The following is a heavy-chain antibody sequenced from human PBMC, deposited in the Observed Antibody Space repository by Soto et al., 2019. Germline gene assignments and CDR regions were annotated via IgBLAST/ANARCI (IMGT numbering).Heavy chain of an antibody. V-gene: IGHV3-74*01. CDR3: ARCDYFGSETHFKRYPDY. CDR2: INSDGSST. Sequence: GGSLRLSCAASGFTFNRYWMHWVRQAPGKGLVWVSRINSDGSSTTYADSVRGRFTISRDNAKNTLYLQMNSLRAEDTAVYYCARCDYFGSETHFKRYPDYRRQGTLVTVSS. J-gene: IGHJ4*02. D-gene: IGHD3-10*01. CDR1: GFTFNRYW.